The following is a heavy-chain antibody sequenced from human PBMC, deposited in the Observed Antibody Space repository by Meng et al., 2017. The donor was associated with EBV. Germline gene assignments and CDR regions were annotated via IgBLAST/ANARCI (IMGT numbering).Heavy chain of an antibody. Sequence: HVPLMESGPGLGMPSETLSTTCTVSGASVSGGTYHWSWIRQPPGKELEWIGYIYDGGTTIYNPSLKSRVTILVDASKNQFSLKLSSVTTADTAVYYCAKSRSSTPGVVDYWGQGTLVTVSS. CDR1: GASVSGGTYH. V-gene: IGHV4-61*01. CDR2: IYDGGTT. J-gene: IGHJ4*02. CDR3: AKSRSSTPGVVDY. D-gene: IGHD3-10*01.